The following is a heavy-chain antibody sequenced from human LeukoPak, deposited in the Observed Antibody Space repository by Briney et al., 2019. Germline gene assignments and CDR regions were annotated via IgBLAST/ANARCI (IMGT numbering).Heavy chain of an antibody. Sequence: SETLSLTCTVSGGSISSDTYYWSWIRQPPGKGLEWIGEINHSGSTNYNPSLKSRVTISVDTSKNQFSLKLSSVTAADTAVYYCARGRTRVLDYWGQGTLVTVSS. V-gene: IGHV4-39*07. J-gene: IGHJ4*02. CDR3: ARGRTRVLDY. D-gene: IGHD1-14*01. CDR1: GGSISSDTYY. CDR2: INHSGST.